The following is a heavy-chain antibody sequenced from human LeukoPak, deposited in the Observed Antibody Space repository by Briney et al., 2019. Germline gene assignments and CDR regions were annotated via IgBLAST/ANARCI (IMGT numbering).Heavy chain of an antibody. V-gene: IGHV4-59*01. CDR3: VRDRFGELFRFDP. J-gene: IGHJ5*02. CDR2: IYYSGST. D-gene: IGHD3-10*01. Sequence: SETLSLTCTVSGGSISSYYWSWIRQPPGKGLEWIGYIYYSGSTNYNPSLKSRVTISVDTSKNQFSLKLSSVTAADTAVYYCVRDRFGELFRFDPWGQGTLVTVSS. CDR1: GGSISSYY.